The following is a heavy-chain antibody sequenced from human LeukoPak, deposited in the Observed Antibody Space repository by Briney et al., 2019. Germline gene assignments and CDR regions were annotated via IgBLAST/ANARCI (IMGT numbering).Heavy chain of an antibody. D-gene: IGHD6-6*01. CDR2: IKPDGSAT. V-gene: IGHV3-7*01. Sequence: GGSLRLSCAASGFTFSNFWMSWVRQAPGKGLEWVANIKPDGSATNYVDSVKGRFTISRDNAKNSLDLQMNSLRPEDTAVYYCARGGGSSCWGEGTLVTVS. J-gene: IGHJ4*02. CDR3: ARGGGSSC. CDR1: GFTFSNFW.